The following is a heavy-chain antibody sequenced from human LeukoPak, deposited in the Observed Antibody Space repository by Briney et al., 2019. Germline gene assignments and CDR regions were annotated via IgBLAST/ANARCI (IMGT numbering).Heavy chain of an antibody. CDR1: GYTFTSYY. Sequence: ASVKVSCKSSGYTFTSYYMHWVRQPPAQGVEWMGIINPSGGSTSYAQKFHGRVTMTRDTSTSTAYMELSSLSCEDTGVYYCARGVDKPDYWGQGTLVTVSS. D-gene: IGHD3-3*01. CDR3: ARGVDKPDY. V-gene: IGHV1-46*01. CDR2: INPSGGST. J-gene: IGHJ4*02.